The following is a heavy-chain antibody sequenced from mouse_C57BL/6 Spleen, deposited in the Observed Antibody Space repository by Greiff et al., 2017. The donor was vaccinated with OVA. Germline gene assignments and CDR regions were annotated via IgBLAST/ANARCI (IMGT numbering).Heavy chain of an antibody. Sequence: VQLQQSGAELARPGASVKLSCKASGYTFTSYGISWVKQRTGQGLEWIGEIYPRRGNTYYNEKFKGKATLNADKSSSTAYMELRSLTSEDSAVYFCARPPYDYDEGYAMDYWGQGTSVTVSS. J-gene: IGHJ4*01. CDR1: GYTFTSYG. D-gene: IGHD2-4*01. V-gene: IGHV1-81*01. CDR3: ARPPYDYDEGYAMDY. CDR2: IYPRRGNT.